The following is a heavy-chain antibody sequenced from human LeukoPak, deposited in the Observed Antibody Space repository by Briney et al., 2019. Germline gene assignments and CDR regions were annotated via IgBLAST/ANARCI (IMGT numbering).Heavy chain of an antibody. J-gene: IGHJ4*02. Sequence: SETLSLTCTVSGASVNSGSSYWSWIRQPPGKGLEWIGYVYYSGITNYNPSLKSRVTMSVDTSKNQFSLKLSSVTAADTAVYYCARDSRGHSGYDLDYWGQGTLVTVSS. D-gene: IGHD5-12*01. V-gene: IGHV4-61*01. CDR3: ARDSRGHSGYDLDY. CDR1: GASVNSGSSY. CDR2: VYYSGIT.